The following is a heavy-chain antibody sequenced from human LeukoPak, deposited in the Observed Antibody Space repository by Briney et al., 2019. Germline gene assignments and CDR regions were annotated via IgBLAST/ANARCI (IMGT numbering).Heavy chain of an antibody. CDR1: GGTFINYA. CDR2: IIPLFGTA. CDR3: AREWAGYGSGSYYYY. V-gene: IGHV1-69*13. J-gene: IGHJ4*02. D-gene: IGHD3-10*01. Sequence: SVKVSCKASGGTFINYAISWVRQAPGQGLEWMGGIIPLFGTANYAQKFLGRVIITADEFTSTTYMYLGSLKSEDTAVYYCAREWAGYGSGSYYYYWGQGTLVTVSS.